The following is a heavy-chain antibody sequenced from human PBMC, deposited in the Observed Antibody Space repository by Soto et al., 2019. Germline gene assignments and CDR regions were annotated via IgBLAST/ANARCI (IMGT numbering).Heavy chain of an antibody. CDR3: AKDLTNYDSSGHYFDF. V-gene: IGHV3-9*01. CDR2: ISWNSGSV. Sequence: EVQLVESGGGLVQPGRSLRLSCAASGFTFDDYAMHWVRQAPGKGLEWVSGISWNSGSVGYADSVKGRFTISRDNAKNCVYLQMNSLRAEDTAFYYCAKDLTNYDSSGHYFDFWGQGTLVTVSS. D-gene: IGHD3-22*01. CDR1: GFTFDDYA. J-gene: IGHJ4*02.